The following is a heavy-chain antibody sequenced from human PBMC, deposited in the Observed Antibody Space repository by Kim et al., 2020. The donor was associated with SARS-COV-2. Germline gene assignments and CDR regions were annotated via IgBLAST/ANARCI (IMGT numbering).Heavy chain of an antibody. J-gene: IGHJ4*02. CDR2: ISGSGGST. CDR1: GFTFSSYA. V-gene: IGHV3-23*01. Sequence: GGSLRLSCAASGFTFSSYAMSWVRQAPGKGLELVSAISGSGGSTYYADSVKGRFTISRDNSKNTLYLQMNSLRAEDTAVYYCAKDHPYYDSSGYQISFDYWGQGTLVTVSS. D-gene: IGHD3-22*01. CDR3: AKDHPYYDSSGYQISFDY.